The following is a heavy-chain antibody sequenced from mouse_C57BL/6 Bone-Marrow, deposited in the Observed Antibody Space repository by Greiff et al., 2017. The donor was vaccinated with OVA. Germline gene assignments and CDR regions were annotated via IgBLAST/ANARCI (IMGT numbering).Heavy chain of an antibody. Sequence: QVQLQQPGAELVKPGASVKLSCKASGYTFTSYWMQWVKQRPGQGLEWIGEIDPSDSYTNYNQKFKGKATLTVDTSSSTAYMQLSSLTSEDSAVYYCARVVLRWSYYAMDYWGQGTSVTVSS. CDR1: GYTFTSYW. CDR3: ARVVLRWSYYAMDY. CDR2: IDPSDSYT. D-gene: IGHD1-1*01. V-gene: IGHV1-50*01. J-gene: IGHJ4*01.